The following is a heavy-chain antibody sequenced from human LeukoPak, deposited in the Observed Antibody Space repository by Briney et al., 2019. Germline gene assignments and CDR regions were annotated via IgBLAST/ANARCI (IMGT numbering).Heavy chain of an antibody. CDR3: ARGAGYGGYSNAFDI. V-gene: IGHV3-13*01. CDR2: IGTAGDT. D-gene: IGHD4-23*01. CDR1: GFTFSSYD. J-gene: IGHJ3*02. Sequence: PGGSLRLSCAASGFTFSSYDMHWVRQATGKGLEWVSAIGTAGDTYYPGSVKGRFTISRENAKNSLYLQMNSLRAGDTAVYYCARGAGYGGYSNAFDIWGQGTMVTVSS.